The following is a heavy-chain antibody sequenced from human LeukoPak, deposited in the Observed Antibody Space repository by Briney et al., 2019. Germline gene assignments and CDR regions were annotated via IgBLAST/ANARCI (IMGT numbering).Heavy chain of an antibody. D-gene: IGHD3-10*01. CDR3: AKVTYGSGTYGAFDY. Sequence: GRSLRLSCAASGFPFSDYGMYWVRQAPGKGLEWLAVISHDGNNKYYADSVKGRITISRDNSMNTLYLQMNSLRAEDTAVYYCAKVTYGSGTYGAFDYWGQGTLVTVSS. J-gene: IGHJ4*02. CDR2: ISHDGNNK. V-gene: IGHV3-30*18. CDR1: GFPFSDYG.